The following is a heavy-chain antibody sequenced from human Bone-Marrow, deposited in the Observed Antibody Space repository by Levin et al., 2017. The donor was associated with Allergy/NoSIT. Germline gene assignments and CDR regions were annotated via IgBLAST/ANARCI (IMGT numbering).Heavy chain of an antibody. Sequence: GESLKISCKASGYTFSSYAIIWVRQAPGQGLEWLGWINTYTGSPTYAQGFTGRIVLSLNTSVTTAYLQINGLKAEDTAMYYCARDFTFTIFGVVTPPDAFDIWGQGTMVTVSS. J-gene: IGHJ3*02. CDR2: INTYTGSP. V-gene: IGHV7-4-1*02. CDR1: GYTFSSYA. CDR3: ARDFTFTIFGVVTPPDAFDI. D-gene: IGHD3-3*01.